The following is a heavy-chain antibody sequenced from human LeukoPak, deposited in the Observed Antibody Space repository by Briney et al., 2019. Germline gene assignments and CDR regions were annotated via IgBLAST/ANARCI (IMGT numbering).Heavy chain of an antibody. V-gene: IGHV3-7*04. CDR1: GFIFSDYW. J-gene: IGHJ3*01. CDR3: ARAYSSSWYDAFDL. CDR2: IKEDGSEK. D-gene: IGHD6-13*01. Sequence: AGGSLRLSCAASGFIFSDYWMTWVRQAPGKGLEWVANIKEDGSEKYYVDSVKGRFTISRDNAKNSLYLQMNSLRAEDTAVYYCARAYSSSWYDAFDLWGQGTMVTVS.